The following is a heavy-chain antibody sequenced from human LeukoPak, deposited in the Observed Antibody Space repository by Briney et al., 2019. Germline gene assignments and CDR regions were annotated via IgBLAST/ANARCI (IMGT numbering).Heavy chain of an antibody. CDR2: ISYDGSNK. CDR3: AKDTRPDYGDYVFDY. V-gene: IGHV3-30*18. J-gene: IGHJ4*02. CDR1: GFTFSSYG. D-gene: IGHD4-17*01. Sequence: GGSLRLSCAASGFTFSSYGMHWVRRAPGKGLEWVAVISYDGSNKYYADSVKGRFTISRDNSKNTLYLQMNSLRAEDTAVYYCAKDTRPDYGDYVFDYWGQGTLVTVSS.